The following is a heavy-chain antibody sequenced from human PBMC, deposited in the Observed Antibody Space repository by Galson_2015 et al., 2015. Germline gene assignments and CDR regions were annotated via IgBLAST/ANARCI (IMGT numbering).Heavy chain of an antibody. J-gene: IGHJ4*02. CDR3: AGNPDYYDSSGYPFDY. Sequence: SETLSLTCTVSGGSISSYYWSWIRQPPGKGLEWIGYIYYSGSTNYNPSLKSRVTISVDTSKNQFSLKLSSVTAADTAVYYCAGNPDYYDSSGYPFDYWGQGTLVTVSS. D-gene: IGHD3-22*01. V-gene: IGHV4-59*01. CDR2: IYYSGST. CDR1: GGSISSYY.